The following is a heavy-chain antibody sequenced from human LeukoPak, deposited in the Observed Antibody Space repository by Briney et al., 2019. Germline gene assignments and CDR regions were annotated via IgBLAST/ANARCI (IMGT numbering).Heavy chain of an antibody. CDR2: INPSGGST. CDR1: GYTFTSYY. D-gene: IGHD3-3*01. J-gene: IGHJ1*01. V-gene: IGHV1-46*03. CDR3: ARGGGITIFGVVIMREYFQH. Sequence: GASVKVSCQASGYTFTSYYMHWVRQAPGQGLEWMGIINPSGGSTSYAQKFQGRVTMTRDTSTSTVCMELSSLRSEDTAVYYCARGGGITIFGVVIMREYFQHWGQGTLVTVSS.